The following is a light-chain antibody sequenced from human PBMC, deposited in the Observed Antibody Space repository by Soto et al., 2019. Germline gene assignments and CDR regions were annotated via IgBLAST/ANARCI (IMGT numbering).Light chain of an antibody. CDR3: QQYKSYWT. Sequence: DIQMTQSPSTLSASVGDRVTITCRASQSFSNWLAWYQQKPGKAPKLLIYGVSSLQSGVPSRFSGSGSGTEFTLTTSSLQPDDFATYYCQQYKSYWTFGQGTKVEIK. J-gene: IGKJ1*01. CDR2: GVS. CDR1: QSFSNW. V-gene: IGKV1-5*01.